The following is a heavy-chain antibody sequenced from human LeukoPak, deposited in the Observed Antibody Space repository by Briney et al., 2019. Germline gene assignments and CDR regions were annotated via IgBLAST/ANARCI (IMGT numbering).Heavy chain of an antibody. CDR1: GFTLSLAW. CDR3: VRDGDAYNFDF. J-gene: IGHJ4*02. V-gene: IGHV3-74*01. D-gene: IGHD5-24*01. CDR2: VKYDGSYT. Sequence: GSLRLSCATSGFTLSLAWMHWVRQAPGKGLEWVSRVKYDGSYTNYADSVKGRFTISRDNARNTLSLHMISLRAEDTAVYFCVRDGDAYNFDFWGQGVLVTVSS.